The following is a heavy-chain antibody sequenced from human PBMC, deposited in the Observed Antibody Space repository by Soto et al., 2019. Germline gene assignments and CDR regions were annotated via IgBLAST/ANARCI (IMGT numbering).Heavy chain of an antibody. V-gene: IGHV4-59*01. CDR3: ARVNKLAPKRNAFDI. CDR1: DGSINSYF. J-gene: IGHJ3*02. D-gene: IGHD1-7*01. CDR2: IHYSGRS. Sequence: QVQLQESGPGLVKPSETLSLTCTVSDGSINSYFWSWIRQPPGKGLEWIGYIHYSGRSNYNPSHKSRVTMSVDSSKNQFSLELSSLTAADTAVYYCARVNKLAPKRNAFDIWGQGTKVTVSS.